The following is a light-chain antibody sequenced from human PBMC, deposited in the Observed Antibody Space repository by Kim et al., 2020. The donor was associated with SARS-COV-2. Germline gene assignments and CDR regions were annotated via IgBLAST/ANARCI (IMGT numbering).Light chain of an antibody. Sequence: QSITISCTVTSPDVGVYNFDSCYQQHPATPPNLFLFSLSQRPSVVSTLFSGSYSANTASPIISRLQADDDADYYSSSYTSTTTYAFGAGTKVTVL. J-gene: IGLJ1*01. V-gene: IGLV2-14*04. CDR1: SPDVGVYNF. CDR3: SSYTSTTTYA. CDR2: SLS.